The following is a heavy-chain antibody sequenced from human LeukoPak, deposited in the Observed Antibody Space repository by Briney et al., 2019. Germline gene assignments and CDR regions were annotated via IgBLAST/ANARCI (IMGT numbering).Heavy chain of an antibody. D-gene: IGHD3-10*01. CDR1: GSTFSSYW. J-gene: IGHJ4*02. V-gene: IGHV3-7*01. Sequence: GGSLRLSCAASGSTFSSYWMSWVRQAPGKGLEWVANIKQDGSEKYYVDSVKGRFTISRDNAKNSLYLQMNSLRAEDTAVYYCARVGWGVIHYWGQGTLVTVSS. CDR2: IKQDGSEK. CDR3: ARVGWGVIHY.